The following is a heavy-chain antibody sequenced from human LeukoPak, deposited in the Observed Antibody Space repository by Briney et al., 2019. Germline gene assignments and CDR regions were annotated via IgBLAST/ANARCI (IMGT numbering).Heavy chain of an antibody. D-gene: IGHD3-22*01. CDR3: AKDGTSFVSYYYDSSGHYDY. CDR1: GFTFSNYG. V-gene: IGHV3-30*18. J-gene: IGHJ4*02. CDR2: MSYDGSNE. Sequence: PGRSLRLSCAASGFTFSNYGMHWVRQAPGKGLEWVAVMSYDGSNEYYADSVKGRFTISRDNSKNTLYLQMNSLRAEDTAMYYCAKDGTSFVSYYYDSSGHYDYWGQGTLVTVSS.